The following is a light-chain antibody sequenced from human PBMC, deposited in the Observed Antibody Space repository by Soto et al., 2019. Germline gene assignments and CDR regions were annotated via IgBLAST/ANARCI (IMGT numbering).Light chain of an antibody. J-gene: IGKJ2*01. Sequence: EIVLTQSPATLSLSPGERATLSCRASQSVSSYLVWYQQKPGQAPRLLIYDASNRATGIPARFSGSGSGTDFTLTISSLEPEDFAVYYCQQRSNWRSMYTFGQGTKLEIK. CDR1: QSVSSY. CDR3: QQRSNWRSMYT. CDR2: DAS. V-gene: IGKV3-11*01.